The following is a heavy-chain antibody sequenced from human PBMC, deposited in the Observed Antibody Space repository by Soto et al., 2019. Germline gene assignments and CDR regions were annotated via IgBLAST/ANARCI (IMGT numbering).Heavy chain of an antibody. CDR1: GFTFSSYS. V-gene: IGHV3-21*01. J-gene: IGHJ3*02. CDR3: ARDLPCSGGSCSERGSDAFDI. CDR2: ISSSSSYI. D-gene: IGHD2-15*01. Sequence: GGSLRLSCAASGFTFSSYSMNWVRQAPGKGLEWVSSISSSSSYIYYADSVKGRFTISRDNAKNSLYLQMNSLRAEDTAVYYCARDLPCSGGSCSERGSDAFDIWGQGTMVTVSS.